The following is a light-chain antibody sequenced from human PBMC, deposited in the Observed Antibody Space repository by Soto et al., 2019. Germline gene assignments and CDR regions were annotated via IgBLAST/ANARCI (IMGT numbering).Light chain of an antibody. CDR3: QQYGTSPPIT. CDR2: GAS. CDR1: QSVSSN. V-gene: IGKV3-20*01. Sequence: EIVMTPSPAPMSVSPVESPTLYCTPSQSVSSNLAWYQQKPGQAPRLLISGASSRAIGIPDRFSGSGSGTDFTLTISRLEPEDFAVYYCQQYGTSPPITFGQGTRLEIK. J-gene: IGKJ5*01.